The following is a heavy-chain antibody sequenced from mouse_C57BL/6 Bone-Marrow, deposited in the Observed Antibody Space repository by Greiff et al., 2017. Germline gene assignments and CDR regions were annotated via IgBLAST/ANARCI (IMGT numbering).Heavy chain of an antibody. CDR2: IDPSDSYT. V-gene: IGHV1-59*01. Sequence: QVQLQQPGAELVRPGTSVKLSCTASGYTFTSYWMHWVKQRPGQGLEWIGVIDPSDSYTNYNQKFKCKATLTVDTSSSTAYMQLSSLTSEDSAVYYCARAHYYGSHYYYAMDYWGQGTSVTVSS. J-gene: IGHJ4*01. CDR1: GYTFTSYW. CDR3: ARAHYYGSHYYYAMDY. D-gene: IGHD1-1*01.